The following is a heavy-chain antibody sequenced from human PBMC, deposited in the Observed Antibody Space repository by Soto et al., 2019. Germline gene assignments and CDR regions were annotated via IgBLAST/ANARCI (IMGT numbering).Heavy chain of an antibody. J-gene: IGHJ4*02. CDR2: ISSDGINN. CDR3: ARDRYGDHWVVLDY. D-gene: IGHD4-17*01. Sequence: QVQLVESGGGVVQPGKSLRLSCSASGFIFSGFPMHWVRQAPGQGLEWVAFISSDGINNYYADSVKDRFTISRDNSKNTPYLQMNSLRPEDTAVYYCARDRYGDHWVVLDYWGQGSLVTVSS. V-gene: IGHV3-30*04. CDR1: GFIFSGFP.